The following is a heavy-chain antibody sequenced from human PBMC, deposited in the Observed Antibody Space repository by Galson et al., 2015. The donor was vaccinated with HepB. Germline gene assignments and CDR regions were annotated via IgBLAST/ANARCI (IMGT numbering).Heavy chain of an antibody. CDR1: GFTFTSYP. J-gene: IGHJ6*02. Sequence: LRLSCAASGFTFTSYPFHWVRQAPGKGLEWVTLISFDASNKYYADSVKGRFTVSRDNSENTLYLQMNNLRPEDTAVYYCARSLKYSDFRRGTYYFYGMDVWGQGTTVTVSS. V-gene: IGHV3-30*04. CDR2: ISFDASNK. CDR3: ARSLKYSDFRRGTYYFYGMDV. D-gene: IGHD3-3*01.